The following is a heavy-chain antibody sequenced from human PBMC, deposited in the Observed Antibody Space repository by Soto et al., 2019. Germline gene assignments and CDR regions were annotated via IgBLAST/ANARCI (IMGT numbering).Heavy chain of an antibody. Sequence: ETLSLTCTVSGGSISSYYWSWIRQPPGKGLEWIGYIYYSGSTNYNPSLKSRVTISVDTSKNQFSLKLSSVTAADTAVYYCARVGGDGYNLHYFDYWGQGTLVTVSS. CDR3: ARVGGDGYNLHYFDY. V-gene: IGHV4-59*01. J-gene: IGHJ4*02. CDR2: IYYSGST. D-gene: IGHD2-21*01. CDR1: GGSISSYY.